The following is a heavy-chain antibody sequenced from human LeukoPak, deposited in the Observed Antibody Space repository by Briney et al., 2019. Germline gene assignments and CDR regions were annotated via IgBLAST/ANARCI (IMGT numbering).Heavy chain of an antibody. CDR2: IYASGRN. Sequence: SETLSLTCTVSSSSISSYHWSWIRQPAGKGLEWIGGIYASGRNKYNPSLKSRVTMSVDKSKNQFSLKLTSVTAADTAVYYCARDSDGAAQFDPWGQGTVVTVSS. J-gene: IGHJ5*02. CDR3: ARDSDGAAQFDP. V-gene: IGHV4-4*07. CDR1: SSSISSYH. D-gene: IGHD6-13*01.